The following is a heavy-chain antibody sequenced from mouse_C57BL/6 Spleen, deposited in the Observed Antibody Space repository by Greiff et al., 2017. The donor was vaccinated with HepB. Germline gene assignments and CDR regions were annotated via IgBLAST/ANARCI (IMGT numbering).Heavy chain of an antibody. CDR3: ARCYGSCHWYFDV. Sequence: VQLQQPGAELVKPGASVKLSCKASGYTFTSYWMHWVKQRPGQGLEWIGMIHPNSGSTNYNEKFKSKATLTVDKSSSTAYMQLSSLTSEDSAVYYCARCYGSCHWYFDVWGTGTTVTVSS. D-gene: IGHD1-1*01. J-gene: IGHJ1*03. CDR2: IHPNSGST. V-gene: IGHV1-64*01. CDR1: GYTFTSYW.